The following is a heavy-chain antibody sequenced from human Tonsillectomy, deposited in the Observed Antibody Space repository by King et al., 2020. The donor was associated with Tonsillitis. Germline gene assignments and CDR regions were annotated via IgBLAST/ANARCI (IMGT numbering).Heavy chain of an antibody. CDR1: GFTFSSYG. CDR2: IWDDGSNR. D-gene: IGHD1/OR15-1a*01. J-gene: IGHJ4*02. V-gene: IGHV3-33*08. Sequence: HVQLVESGGGVVQPGSSLRLSCAASGFTFSSYGMHWVRQAPGKGLEWVAVIWDDGSNRFYADSVKGRFTISRDNSRNTLYLQMNSLRAEDTAVYFCARMTTTAVQFPDYWGQGTLVTVSS. CDR3: ARMTTTAVQFPDY.